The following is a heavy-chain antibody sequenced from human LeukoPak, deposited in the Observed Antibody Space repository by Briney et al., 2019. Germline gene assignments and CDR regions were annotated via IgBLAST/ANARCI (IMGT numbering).Heavy chain of an antibody. Sequence: ASVKVSCTASGYTFISYGITWVRQAPGQGLEWLGWISAYNGNIDYAQKLQGRVTLTTDTSTSTAYMEVRSLRSDDTAVYYCASMSGYYPSYYFDYWGQGTLVTVSS. CDR1: GYTFISYG. J-gene: IGHJ4*02. CDR3: ASMSGYYPSYYFDY. V-gene: IGHV1-18*01. D-gene: IGHD3-3*01. CDR2: ISAYNGNI.